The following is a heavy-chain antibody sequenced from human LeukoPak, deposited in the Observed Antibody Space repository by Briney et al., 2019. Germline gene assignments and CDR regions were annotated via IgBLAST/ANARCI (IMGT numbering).Heavy chain of an antibody. D-gene: IGHD6-13*01. CDR2: IYYSGST. CDR3: ARGTIAAAGTESPAFDY. CDR1: GGSVSSYY. J-gene: IGHJ4*02. V-gene: IGHV4-59*02. Sequence: SETLSLTCTVSGGSVSSYYWSWIRQPPGEGLEWIGYIYYSGSTNYNPSLKSRVTISVDTSKNQFSLKLSSVTAADTAVYYCARGTIAAAGTESPAFDYWGQGTLVTVSS.